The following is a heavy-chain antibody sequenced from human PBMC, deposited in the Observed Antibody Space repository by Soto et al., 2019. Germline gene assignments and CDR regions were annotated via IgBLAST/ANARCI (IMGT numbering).Heavy chain of an antibody. CDR3: ATCRLCPGTSSHPLDY. Sequence: EVQLVESGGGLVQPGGSLRLSCGASGLTVSSSYMSWVRQAPGKGLECVSVIYGDDTTYYADYVKGRLTISSDNSKNTLYLQMNSLTAEETAVYYCATCRLCPGTSSHPLDYWGQGTLVTVSS. V-gene: IGHV3-66*01. CDR2: IYGDDTT. D-gene: IGHD3-10*02. J-gene: IGHJ4*02. CDR1: GLTVSSSY.